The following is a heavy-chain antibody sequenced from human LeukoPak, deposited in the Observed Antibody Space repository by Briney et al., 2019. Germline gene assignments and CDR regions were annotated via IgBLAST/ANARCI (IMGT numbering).Heavy chain of an antibody. CDR1: GYTFTGYY. Sequence: ASVKVSCKASGYTFTGYYMHWVRQAPGQGLEWMGWINPNSGRTNSAQKFQGRVTMTRDTSTSTSYMELGRLTSDDTAVYYCARIYGSGSYYDYWGQGTLVTVSS. CDR3: ARIYGSGSYYDY. J-gene: IGHJ4*02. D-gene: IGHD3-10*01. V-gene: IGHV1-2*02. CDR2: INPNSGRT.